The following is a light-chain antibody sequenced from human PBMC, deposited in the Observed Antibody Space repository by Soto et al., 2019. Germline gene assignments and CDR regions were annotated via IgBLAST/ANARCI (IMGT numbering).Light chain of an antibody. CDR3: AAWNDSLHGVV. V-gene: IGLV2-14*02. CDR2: EDS. CDR1: SSDVGSYNL. J-gene: IGLJ2*01. Sequence: QSALTQPASLSGSPGQSITISCTGTSSDVGSYNLVSWYQHHPGKAPKFIIYEDSKRPSGVSDRFSGSKSGNTASLAISGLQSEDEADYYCAAWNDSLHGVVFGGGTKLTVL.